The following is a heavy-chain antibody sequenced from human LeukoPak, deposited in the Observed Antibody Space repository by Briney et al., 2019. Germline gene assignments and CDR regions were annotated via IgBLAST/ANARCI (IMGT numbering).Heavy chain of an antibody. CDR3: AKGAWAADGPMGNNFAS. Sequence: GGSLRLSCAASGFTFNSYAMGWVRQAPGKGLEWVAFIRYDESDKYYADSVKGRFTISRDNSKNTLTLQMNSLKTEDTSIYFCAKGAWAADGPMGNNFASWGQGTLVTVSS. CDR2: IRYDESDK. D-gene: IGHD6-13*01. V-gene: IGHV3-30*02. CDR1: GFTFNSYA. J-gene: IGHJ4*02.